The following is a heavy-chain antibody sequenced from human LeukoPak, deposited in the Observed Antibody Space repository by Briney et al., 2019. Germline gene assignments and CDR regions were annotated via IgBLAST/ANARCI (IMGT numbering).Heavy chain of an antibody. J-gene: IGHJ6*02. CDR1: GGSISSYY. D-gene: IGHD2/OR15-2a*01. CDR3: ARGRRFRTTQPHYYYYYGMDV. Sequence: SETLSLTCTVSGGSISSYYWSWIRQPPGKGLEWIGYIYYSANTNYNPSLKSRVTISVDTSKNQFSLKLSSVTAADTAVYYCARGRRFRTTQPHYYYYYGMDVWGQGTTVTVSS. CDR2: IYYSANT. V-gene: IGHV4-59*12.